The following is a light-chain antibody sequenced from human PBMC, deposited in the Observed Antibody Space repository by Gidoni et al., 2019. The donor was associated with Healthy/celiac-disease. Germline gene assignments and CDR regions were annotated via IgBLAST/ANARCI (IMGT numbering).Light chain of an antibody. Sequence: TGPPATPSLSPGERTTLSCRASQSVSRYVAWYQQKPGQAPRLLIYDASNRATGVPARFSSSGSGTDFTLTISSLEPEDYAVYYCHQRSNWPPLTFGGGTKVEIK. CDR2: DAS. CDR1: QSVSRY. V-gene: IGKV3-11*01. CDR3: HQRSNWPPLT. J-gene: IGKJ4*01.